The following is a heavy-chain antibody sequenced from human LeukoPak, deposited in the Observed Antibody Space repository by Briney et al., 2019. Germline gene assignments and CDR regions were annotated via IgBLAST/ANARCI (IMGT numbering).Heavy chain of an antibody. J-gene: IGHJ4*02. Sequence: GGSLRLSCAASGFTFSTYWMSWVRQAPGKGLEWVANIKRDGSEKFQVDSVKGRFTISRDNAKNSLYLEMNSLRAEDTAVYYCARDYYGTLDYWGQGTLVTVSS. CDR1: GFTFSTYW. D-gene: IGHD3-10*01. V-gene: IGHV3-7*01. CDR3: ARDYYGTLDY. CDR2: IKRDGSEK.